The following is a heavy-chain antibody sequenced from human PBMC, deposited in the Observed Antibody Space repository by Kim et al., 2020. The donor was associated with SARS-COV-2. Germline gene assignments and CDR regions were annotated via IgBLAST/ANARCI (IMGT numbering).Heavy chain of an antibody. CDR2: ISSDGITT. D-gene: IGHD2-2*01. J-gene: IGHJ6*03. V-gene: IGHV3-74*01. CDR1: GFTFSTYW. Sequence: GGSLRLSCAASGFTFSTYWMSWVRQAPGKGLVWVSRISSDGITTNYADSVKGRFTISRDNAKNTLYLQMDSLRAEDTAVYYCARSSSTSCHCYYMDVWGKGTTVTVSS. CDR3: ARSSSTSCHCYYMDV.